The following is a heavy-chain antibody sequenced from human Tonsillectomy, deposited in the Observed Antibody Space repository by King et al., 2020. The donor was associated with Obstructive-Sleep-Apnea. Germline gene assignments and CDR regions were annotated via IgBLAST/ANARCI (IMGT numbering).Heavy chain of an antibody. D-gene: IGHD3-9*01. CDR1: GFQFDYYA. J-gene: IGHJ2*01. Sequence: VQLVESGGGLVQPGKSLRLSCAASGFQFDYYAMHWVRQAPGKGLEWVSGISWNSASIGYADSVKGRFTISRDNAKTSLYLQMNSLRPEDTALYSCAKAVAVVTGLGYFDLWGRGTLVTVSS. CDR2: ISWNSASI. V-gene: IGHV3-9*01. CDR3: AKAVAVVTGLGYFDL.